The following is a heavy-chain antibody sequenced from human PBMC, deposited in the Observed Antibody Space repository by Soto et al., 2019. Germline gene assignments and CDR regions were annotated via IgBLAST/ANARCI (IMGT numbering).Heavy chain of an antibody. CDR2: IIPIYGTA. J-gene: IGHJ3*02. Sequence: SVKVSCKASGGTFSSYAISWVRQAPGQGLEWMGGIIPIYGTANYAQKFQGRVTITADESTSTAYMELSSLRSEDTAVYYCARDCSGGSCPVHDAFDIWGQGTMVTVSS. CDR1: GGTFSSYA. D-gene: IGHD2-15*01. CDR3: ARDCSGGSCPVHDAFDI. V-gene: IGHV1-69*13.